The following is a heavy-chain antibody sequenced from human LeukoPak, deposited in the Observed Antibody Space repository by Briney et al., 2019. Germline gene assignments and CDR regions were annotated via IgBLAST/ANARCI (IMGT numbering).Heavy chain of an antibody. J-gene: IGHJ4*02. CDR1: GFTFSSYS. CDR3: AKDRSIAVAGTLDY. V-gene: IGHV3-21*04. Sequence: PGGSLRLSCAASGFTFSSYSMNWVRQAPGKGLEWVSSISSSSSYIYYADSVKGRFTISRDNAKNSLYLQMNSLRAEDTAVYYCAKDRSIAVAGTLDYWGQGTLVTVSS. CDR2: ISSSSSYI. D-gene: IGHD6-19*01.